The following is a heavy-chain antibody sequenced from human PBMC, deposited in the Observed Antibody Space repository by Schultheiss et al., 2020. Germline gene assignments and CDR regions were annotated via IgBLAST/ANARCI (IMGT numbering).Heavy chain of an antibody. V-gene: IGHV4-4*02. CDR1: GGSISSSYW. D-gene: IGHD3-10*01. J-gene: IGHJ4*02. CDR3: ARAASYGQSYFDY. Sequence: SETLSLTCAVSGGSISSSYWWSWVRQPPGKGLEWIGEIYRSGSTNYNPSLKSRVTISVDKSKNQFSLRLSSMTAADTAVYYCARAASYGQSYFDYWGQGTLVNVSS. CDR2: IYRSGST.